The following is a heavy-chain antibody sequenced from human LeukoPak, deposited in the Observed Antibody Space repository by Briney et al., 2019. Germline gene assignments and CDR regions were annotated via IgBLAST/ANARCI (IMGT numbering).Heavy chain of an antibody. CDR3: ARELDTARRGISFY. CDR1: GFTFSSCS. CDR2: ISSSSSYI. J-gene: IGHJ4*02. V-gene: IGHV3-21*04. D-gene: IGHD5-18*01. Sequence: PGGSLRLSCAASGFTFSSCSMNWVRQAPGKGLEWVSSISSSSSYIYYADSVKGRFTISRDNAKNSLYLQMNSLRAEDTAVYYCARELDTARRGISFYWGQGTLVTVSS.